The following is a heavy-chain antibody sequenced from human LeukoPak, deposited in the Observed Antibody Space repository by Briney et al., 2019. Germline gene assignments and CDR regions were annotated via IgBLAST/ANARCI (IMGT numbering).Heavy chain of an antibody. CDR1: GFTFRSYA. CDR2: ITYNGGTI. D-gene: IGHD5-18*01. Sequence: GESLKISCAASGFTFRSYAMQWVRQAPGKGLEWVSYITYNGGTIFYADSVKGRFTIFRDNAKDSLYLQMSSLRDEDTAVYYCARDSGYSYADDYWGQGTLVTVSS. CDR3: ARDSGYSYADDY. V-gene: IGHV3-48*02. J-gene: IGHJ4*02.